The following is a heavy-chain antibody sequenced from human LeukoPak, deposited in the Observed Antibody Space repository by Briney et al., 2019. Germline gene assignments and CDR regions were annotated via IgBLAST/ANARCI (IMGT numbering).Heavy chain of an antibody. D-gene: IGHD2-21*02. J-gene: IGHJ4*02. CDR3: ARQFTAYDY. Sequence: GESLKISCKGSGYTFTTYWIGWVRQMPGKGLEWMGIIYPGDSDTRYSPSFQGQVTFSVDKSISTAYLQWCSLQASDTAIYYCARQFTAYDYWGQGTLVTVSS. V-gene: IGHV5-51*01. CDR2: IYPGDSDT. CDR1: GYTFTTYW.